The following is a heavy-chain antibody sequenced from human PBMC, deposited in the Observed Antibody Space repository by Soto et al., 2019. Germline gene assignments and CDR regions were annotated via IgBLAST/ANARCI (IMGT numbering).Heavy chain of an antibody. V-gene: IGHV3-23*01. CDR1: GFSFTNSA. J-gene: IGHJ4*02. D-gene: IGHD6-13*01. CDR2: ISGSGDSE. Sequence: GGSLRLSCVASGFSFTNSAMSWVRQAPGKGLEWVSSISGSGDSEHYADSVKGRFTISRDNSKNTLSLQMNSLRVEDTAVYYCAESPWYGYWGQGTQVTVSS. CDR3: AESPWYGY.